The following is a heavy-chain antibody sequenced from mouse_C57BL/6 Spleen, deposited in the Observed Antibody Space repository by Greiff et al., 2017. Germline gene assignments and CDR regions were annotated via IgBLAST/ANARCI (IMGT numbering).Heavy chain of an antibody. J-gene: IGHJ2*01. CDR2: IYPGDGDT. CDR1: GYAFSSSW. V-gene: IGHV1-82*01. Sequence: QVQLQQSGPELVKPGASVKISCKASGYAFSSSWMNWVKQRPGKGLEWIGRIYPGDGDTNYNGTFKGKATLTADKSSSTAYMQLSSLTSEDSAVYFCAKGTSFDYWGQGTTLTVSA. CDR3: AKGTSFDY.